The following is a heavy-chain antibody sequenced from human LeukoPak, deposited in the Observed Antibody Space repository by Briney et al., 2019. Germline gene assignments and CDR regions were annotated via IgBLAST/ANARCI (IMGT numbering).Heavy chain of an antibody. CDR2: IRSKANRYAT. CDR3: TGGYSGYDINY. CDR1: GFTFNDSV. D-gene: IGHD5-12*01. Sequence: PGGSLRLSCAASGFTFNDSVIHWVRQASGKGLEWVGRIRSKANRYATAYAASVKDRFTISRDDSKNTAYLQMNSLKTEDTAVYYCTGGYSGYDINYWGQGTLVTVSS. V-gene: IGHV3-73*01. J-gene: IGHJ4*02.